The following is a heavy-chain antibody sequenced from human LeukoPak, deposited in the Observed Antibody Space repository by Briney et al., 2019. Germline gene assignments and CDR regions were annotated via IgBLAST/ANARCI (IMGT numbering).Heavy chain of an antibody. J-gene: IGHJ4*02. Sequence: SGTLSLTCAVSGGSISSNNWWSWVRQPPGKGLEWIGEIYHSGSTNYNPSLQSRVTISVDTSKNQFSLKLSSVTAADTAVYYCARPIAGSSVWRSFDNWGQGTLVTVSS. V-gene: IGHV4-4*02. CDR2: IYHSGST. CDR1: GGSISSNNW. D-gene: IGHD6-19*01. CDR3: ARPIAGSSVWRSFDN.